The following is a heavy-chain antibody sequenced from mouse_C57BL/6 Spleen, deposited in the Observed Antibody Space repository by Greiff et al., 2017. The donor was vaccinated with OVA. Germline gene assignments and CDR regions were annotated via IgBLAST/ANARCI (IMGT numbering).Heavy chain of an antibody. CDR3: ARRGYYGSSSLYYAMDY. CDR2: IYPRDGST. CDR1: GYTFTDHT. D-gene: IGHD1-1*01. Sequence: VQLQQSDAELVKPGASVKISCKVSGYTFTDHTIHWMKQRPEQGLEWIGYIYPRDGSTKYNEKFKGKATLTADKSSSTAYMQLNSLTSEDSAVYFCARRGYYGSSSLYYAMDYWGQGTSVTVSS. V-gene: IGHV1-78*01. J-gene: IGHJ4*01.